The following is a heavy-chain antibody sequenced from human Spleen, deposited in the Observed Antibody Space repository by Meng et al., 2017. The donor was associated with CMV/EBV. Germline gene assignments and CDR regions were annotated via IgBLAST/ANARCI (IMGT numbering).Heavy chain of an antibody. CDR2: MNPNSGNT. D-gene: IGHD1-26*01. Sequence: ASVKVSCKASGYTFTSYDINWVRQATGQGLEWMGWMNPNSGNTGYAQKFQGRVTMTRNTSISTAYMELSSLKSEDTAVYYCARGRRWENHFDYWGQGTLVTVSS. CDR1: GYTFTSYD. CDR3: ARGRRWENHFDY. V-gene: IGHV1-8*01. J-gene: IGHJ4*02.